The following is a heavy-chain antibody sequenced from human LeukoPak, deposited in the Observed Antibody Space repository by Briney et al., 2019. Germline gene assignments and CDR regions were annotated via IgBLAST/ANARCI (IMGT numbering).Heavy chain of an antibody. D-gene: IGHD2-2*02. CDR2: IIPIFGTA. CDR3: ASWGYCSSTSCYTGDY. V-gene: IGHV1-69*13. CDR1: GGTFSSYA. J-gene: IGHJ4*02. Sequence: ASVKVSCKASGGTFSSYAISWVRQAPGQGLEWMGGIIPIFGTANYAQKFQGRVTITADESTSTAYMGLSSLRSEDTAVYYCASWGYCSSTSCYTGDYWGQGTLVTVSS.